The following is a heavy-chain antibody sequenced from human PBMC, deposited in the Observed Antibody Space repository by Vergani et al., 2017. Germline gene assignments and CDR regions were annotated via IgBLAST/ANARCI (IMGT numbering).Heavy chain of an antibody. V-gene: IGHV1-69*09. CDR2: IIPILGIA. J-gene: IGHJ5*02. CDR3: AIRAAAGNSNWFDP. D-gene: IGHD6-13*01. CDR1: GYTFTSYD. Sequence: QVQLVQSGAEVKKPGASVKVSCKASGYTFTSYDINWVRQAPGQGLEWMGRIIPILGIANYAQKFQGRVTITADKSTSTAYMELSSLRSEDTAVYYCAIRAAAGNSNWFDPWGQGTLVTVSS.